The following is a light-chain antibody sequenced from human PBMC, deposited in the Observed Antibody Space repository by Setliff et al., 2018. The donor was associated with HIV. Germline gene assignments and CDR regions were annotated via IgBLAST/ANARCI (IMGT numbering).Light chain of an antibody. Sequence: EIVLTQSPGTLSLSPGERATLSCRASQSVDSNYLAWYQQKPGQAPRLLIFGASRRATGIPDRFSGSGSGTDFTLTISRLEPEDFAVYYCQQYDNSPQGFTFGPGTKVDIK. CDR1: QSVDSNY. V-gene: IGKV3-20*01. CDR3: QQYDNSPQGFT. J-gene: IGKJ3*01. CDR2: GAS.